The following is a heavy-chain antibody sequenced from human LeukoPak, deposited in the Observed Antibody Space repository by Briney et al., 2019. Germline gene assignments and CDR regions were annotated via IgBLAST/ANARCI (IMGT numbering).Heavy chain of an antibody. CDR1: GFIFSSDD. J-gene: IGHJ4*02. D-gene: IGHD2-2*01. CDR2: IQSNGRNK. CDR3: ARESEGGTGTSCPDY. V-gene: IGHV3-33*05. Sequence: PGGSLRLSCAASGFIFSSDDMHWVRQAPGKGLEWVAGIQSNGRNKYYVDSVKGRFAISRDNSKSTLYLQVNSLRVEDTALYYCARESEGGTGTSCPDYWGQGPLVTVSS.